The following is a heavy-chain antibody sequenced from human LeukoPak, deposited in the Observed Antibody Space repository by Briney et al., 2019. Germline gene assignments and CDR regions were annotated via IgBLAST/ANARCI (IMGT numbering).Heavy chain of an antibody. V-gene: IGHV3-30*03. Sequence: GRSLRLSCAASGFTFSSYGMHWVRQAPGKGLEWVAVISYDGSNKYYADSVKGRFTISRDNSKNTLYLQMNSLRAEDTAVYYCARVGAYSSGWYKYWGQGTLVTVSS. CDR2: ISYDGSNK. J-gene: IGHJ4*02. CDR3: ARVGAYSSGWYKY. D-gene: IGHD6-19*01. CDR1: GFTFSSYG.